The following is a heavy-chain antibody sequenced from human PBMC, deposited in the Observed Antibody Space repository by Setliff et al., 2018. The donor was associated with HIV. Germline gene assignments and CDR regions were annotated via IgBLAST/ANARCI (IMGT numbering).Heavy chain of an antibody. CDR2: LNTSGST. CDR3: ARADSSNWYHVDY. Sequence: SETLSLTCTVSGGSVSNYYWTWTRQSAGKGLEWIGHLNTSGSTKYNPTLKSPLTMSVDSSGNQFSLKLSSLRSEDTAVYYCARADSSNWYHVDYWGQGTLVTVSS. J-gene: IGHJ4*02. V-gene: IGHV4-4*07. CDR1: GGSVSNYY. D-gene: IGHD6-13*01.